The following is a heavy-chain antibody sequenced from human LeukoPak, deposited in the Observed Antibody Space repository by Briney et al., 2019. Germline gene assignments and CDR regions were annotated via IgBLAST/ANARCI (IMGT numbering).Heavy chain of an antibody. D-gene: IGHD3-22*01. J-gene: IGHJ4*02. CDR1: GGSISSYY. CDR2: IYTSGST. CDR3: AREPPGYYDSSGYYVFDY. Sequence: SETLSLTCTVSGGSISSYYWSWIRQPAGKGLEWFGRIYTSGSTNYNPSLKSRVTMSVDTSKNQFSLKLSSVTAADTAVYYCAREPPGYYDSSGYYVFDYWGQGTLVTVSS. V-gene: IGHV4-4*07.